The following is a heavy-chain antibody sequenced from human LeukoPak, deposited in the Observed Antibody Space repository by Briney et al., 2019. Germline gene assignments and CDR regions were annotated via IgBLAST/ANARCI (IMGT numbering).Heavy chain of an antibody. CDR2: IYYSGST. Sequence: SETLSLTCTVSGGSISSYYWSWIRQPPGKGLEWIGYIYYSGSTNYNPSLKSRVTIPVDTSKNQFSLKLSSVTAADTAVYYCARGSTIRGYYYYYMDVWGKGTTVTVSS. J-gene: IGHJ6*03. V-gene: IGHV4-59*01. CDR3: ARGSTIRGYYYYYMDV. D-gene: IGHD2-2*01. CDR1: GGSISSYY.